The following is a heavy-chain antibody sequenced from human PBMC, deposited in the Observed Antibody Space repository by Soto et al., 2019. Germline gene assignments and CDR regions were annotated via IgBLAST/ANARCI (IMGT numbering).Heavy chain of an antibody. CDR2: ISAYKGNT. CDR1: GYTFTTYG. D-gene: IGHD2-2*02. Sequence: GASVKVSCKASGYTFTTYGISWVRQAPGQGLEWMGWISAYKGNTNYAQKLQGRVTMTADTSTSTAYMELRSLRSDDTAVYYCAKIPEPNKCFGPWGQAPLVTVTS. V-gene: IGHV1-18*01. J-gene: IGHJ5*02. CDR3: AKIPEPNKCFGP.